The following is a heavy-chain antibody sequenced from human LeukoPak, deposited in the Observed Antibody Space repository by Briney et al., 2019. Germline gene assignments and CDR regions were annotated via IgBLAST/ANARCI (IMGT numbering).Heavy chain of an antibody. CDR1: GVSISDYH. V-gene: IGHV4-59*01. D-gene: IGHD1-26*01. CDR2: FSHSGST. J-gene: IGHJ4*02. CDR3: ARMYSGTSYYFDF. Sequence: SQTLSLTCSVSGVSISDYHWIWIRRPPAQGLEWMGYFSHSGSTRYNPSLKSRVTMSVDTSKNQFSLRLISVAAADTAVYYCARMYSGTSYYFDFWGQGTLVTVSS.